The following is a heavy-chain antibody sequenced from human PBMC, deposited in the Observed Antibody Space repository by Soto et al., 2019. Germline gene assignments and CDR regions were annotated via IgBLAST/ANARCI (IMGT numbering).Heavy chain of an antibody. V-gene: IGHV2-5*02. J-gene: IGHJ3*02. D-gene: IGHD3-16*01. Sequence: QITLKESGPTLVKPTQTLTLTCTFSGFSLSTSKVGVGWIRQPPGRALEWLALIYWDDDKRCSPSLNSLLTITKDTSKNQVVLTMANMDPVDTATYYCAHTYPPAFDIWGQGTMVTVSS. CDR3: AHTYPPAFDI. CDR1: GFSLSTSKVG. CDR2: IYWDDDK.